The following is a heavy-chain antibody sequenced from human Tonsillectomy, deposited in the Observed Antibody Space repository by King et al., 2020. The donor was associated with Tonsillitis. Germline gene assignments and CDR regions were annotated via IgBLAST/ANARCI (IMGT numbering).Heavy chain of an antibody. V-gene: IGHV3-48*02. J-gene: IGHJ3*02. D-gene: IGHD2-2*01. CDR1: GFTFSSYS. Sequence: VQLVESGGGLVQPGGSLRLSCAASGFTFSSYSMNWVRQAPGKGLEWVSYISSSSSAIYYADSMKGRFTISRDNAKNSLYLQMNSLRDEDTAVYYCARDCSTTSCSAWHAFDIWGQGTMVTVPS. CDR3: ARDCSTTSCSAWHAFDI. CDR2: ISSSSSAI.